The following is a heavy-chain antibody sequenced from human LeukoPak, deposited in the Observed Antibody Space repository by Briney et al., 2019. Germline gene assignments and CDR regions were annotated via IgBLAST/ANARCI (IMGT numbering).Heavy chain of an antibody. CDR2: IYTSGST. CDR1: GGSISTYY. CDR3: ARGGDGYTTYWYFDL. D-gene: IGHD5-24*01. J-gene: IGHJ2*01. V-gene: IGHV4-4*07. Sequence: PSETLSLTCTVSGGSISTYYWSWIRQPAGKGLEWIGRIYTSGSTRYNPSLESRVTMSVDTSKNQFSLKLTSVTAADTAVYYYARGGDGYTTYWYFDLWGRGTLVTVSS.